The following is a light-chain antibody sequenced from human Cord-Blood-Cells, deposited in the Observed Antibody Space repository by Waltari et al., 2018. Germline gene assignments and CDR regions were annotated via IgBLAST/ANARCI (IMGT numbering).Light chain of an antibody. CDR1: ALPKQY. J-gene: IGLJ2*01. V-gene: IGLV3-25*03. CDR2: KDS. CDR3: QSADSSGTVV. Sequence: SYELPQPPSVSVSPGQTARITCPGDALPKQYAYWYQQKPGQAPVLVIYKDSERPSGIPERFSGSSSGTTVTLTISGVQAEDEADYYCQSADSSGTVVFGGGTKLTVL.